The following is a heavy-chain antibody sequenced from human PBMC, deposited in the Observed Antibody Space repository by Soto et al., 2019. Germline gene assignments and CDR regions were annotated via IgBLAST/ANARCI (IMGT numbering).Heavy chain of an antibody. CDR1: GFTFSSYS. CDR2: ISSSSSYI. D-gene: IGHD6-13*01. J-gene: IGHJ5*02. CDR3: ARGPTGYSIYNWFDP. V-gene: IGHV3-21*01. Sequence: VGSLRLSCAASGFTFSSYSMNWVRQAPGKGLEWVSSISSSSSYIYYADSVKGRFTISRDNAKNSLYLQMNSLRAEDTAVYYCARGPTGYSIYNWFDPWGQGTLVTVSS.